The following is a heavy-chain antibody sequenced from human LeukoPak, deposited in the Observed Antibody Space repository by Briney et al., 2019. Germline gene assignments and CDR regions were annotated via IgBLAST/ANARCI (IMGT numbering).Heavy chain of an antibody. CDR1: GFTFSGSA. CDR2: IRTKPNSYAT. V-gene: IGHV3-73*01. D-gene: IGHD4-17*01. CDR3: ARPSNDDSPFGLDV. Sequence: GGSLRLSCAASGFTFSGSAIHWVRQASGKGLEWIGRIRTKPNSYATSYGESTRGRVTISRDDSQNTAYLQMNSLTTEDTAVYYCARPSNDDSPFGLDVWGQGTTVTVSS. J-gene: IGHJ6*02.